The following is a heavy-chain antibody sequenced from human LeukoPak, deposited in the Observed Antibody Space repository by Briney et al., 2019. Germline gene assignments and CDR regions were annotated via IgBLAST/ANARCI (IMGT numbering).Heavy chain of an antibody. CDR2: INTDGSVT. D-gene: IGHD6-13*01. V-gene: IGHV3-74*01. Sequence: PGGSLRLSCAVSGFTFNNHWMHWVRQAPGKGLEWVSRINTDGSVTNYADSVEGRFTISRDNAKNTLYLQMNSLRVEDAAVYYCARGSSMDVWGQGTTVTVSS. J-gene: IGHJ6*01. CDR3: ARGSSMDV. CDR1: GFTFNNHW.